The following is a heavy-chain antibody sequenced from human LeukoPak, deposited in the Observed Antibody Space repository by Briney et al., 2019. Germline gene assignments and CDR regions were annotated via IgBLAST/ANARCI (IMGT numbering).Heavy chain of an antibody. CDR2: IYYSRST. Sequence: SETLSLTCTVSGGSISSSSYYWGWIRQPPGKGLEWIGSIYYSRSTYYNPSLKSRVTISVDTSKNQFSLKLSSLTAADTAVYYCVRGVTMIVVVIHDWYFDLWGRGTLVTVSS. D-gene: IGHD3-22*01. V-gene: IGHV4-39*01. CDR1: GGSISSSSYY. CDR3: VRGVTMIVVVIHDWYFDL. J-gene: IGHJ2*01.